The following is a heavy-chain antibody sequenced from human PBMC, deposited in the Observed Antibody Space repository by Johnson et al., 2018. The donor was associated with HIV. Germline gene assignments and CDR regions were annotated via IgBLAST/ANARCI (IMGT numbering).Heavy chain of an antibody. CDR3: AKGGSAVAVAFDI. CDR1: GFTFNSYG. D-gene: IGHD6-19*01. V-gene: IGHV3-33*06. J-gene: IGHJ3*02. CDR2: IWYDGSNK. Sequence: QVQLVESGGGVVQPGRSLRLSCAASGFTFNSYGMHWVRQAPGKGLEWVAVIWYDGSNKYYADSVKGRFTISRDNSKNTLYLQMNSLRAEDTAVYYCAKGGSAVAVAFDIWGQGTMVTVSS.